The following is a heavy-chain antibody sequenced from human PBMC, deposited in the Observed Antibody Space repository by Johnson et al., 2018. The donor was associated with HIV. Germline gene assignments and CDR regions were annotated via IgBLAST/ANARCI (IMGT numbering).Heavy chain of an antibody. V-gene: IGHV3-30*03. CDR2: ISYDGSNK. CDR1: GFTFSSYG. J-gene: IGHJ3*02. D-gene: IGHD3-22*01. CDR3: ARDVANYYDPGAFDI. Sequence: QVQLVESGGGVVQPGRSLRLSCAASGFTFSSYGMHWVRQAPGKGLEWVAVISYDGSNKYYADSVTGRFTISRDNSKHTLYLQMNSLRAEDTAVYYCARDVANYYDPGAFDIWGQGTMVTVSS.